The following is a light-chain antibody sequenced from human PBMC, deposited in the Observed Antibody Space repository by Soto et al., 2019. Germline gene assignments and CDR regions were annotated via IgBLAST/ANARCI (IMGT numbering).Light chain of an antibody. V-gene: IGLV9-49*01. CDR3: GADHGSGSNFVYV. J-gene: IGLJ1*01. CDR2: VGTGGIVG. Sequence: QLVLTQPPSASASLGASVTLTCTLSSGYSNYKVDWYQQRPGKGPRFVMRVGTGGIVGSKGDGIPDRFSVLGSGLNRYLTIKKIQEEDEGDYHCGADHGSGSNFVYVFGTGTKVTVL. CDR1: SGYSNYK.